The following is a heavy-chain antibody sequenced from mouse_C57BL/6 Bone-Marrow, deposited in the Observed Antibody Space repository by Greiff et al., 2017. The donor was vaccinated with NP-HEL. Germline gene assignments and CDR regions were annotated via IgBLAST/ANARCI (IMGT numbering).Heavy chain of an antibody. CDR3: ARHYYSNYFDY. V-gene: IGHV5-6*01. CDR1: GFTFSSYG. CDR2: ISSGGSYT. J-gene: IGHJ2*01. D-gene: IGHD2-5*01. Sequence: EVKLVESGGDFVQPGGSLKLSCAASGFTFSSYGMSWVRQTPDKRLEWVATISSGGSYTYYPDSVKGRFTISRDNAKNTLYLQMSSLKSEDTAMYYCARHYYSNYFDYWGQGTTLTVSS.